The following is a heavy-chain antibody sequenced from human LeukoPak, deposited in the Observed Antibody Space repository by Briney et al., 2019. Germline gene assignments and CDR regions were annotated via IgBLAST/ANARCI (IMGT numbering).Heavy chain of an antibody. D-gene: IGHD6-6*01. CDR3: ARHYSSSSSGDY. Sequence: GESLKISCRGSGYSFTTNWIGWVRQMPGKGLEWMGIIYPADSETRYSPSFQGQVTISADKSISTAYLQWSSLKASDTAMYYCARHYSSSSSGDYWGQGTLVTVSS. CDR2: IYPADSET. V-gene: IGHV5-51*01. CDR1: GYSFTTNW. J-gene: IGHJ4*02.